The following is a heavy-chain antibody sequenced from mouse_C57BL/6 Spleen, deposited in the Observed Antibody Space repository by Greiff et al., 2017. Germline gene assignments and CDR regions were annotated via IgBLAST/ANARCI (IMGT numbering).Heavy chain of an antibody. D-gene: IGHD1-1*01. CDR3: ARRTTVVATEYFDV. Sequence: QVQLQQSGAELARPGTSVKVSCKASGYAFTNYLIEWVKQRPGQGLEWIGVINPGSGGTNYNEKFKGKATLTADKSSSTAYMQLSSLTSEDSAVYFCARRTTVVATEYFDVWGTGTTVTVSS. CDR2: INPGSGGT. V-gene: IGHV1-54*01. CDR1: GYAFTNYL. J-gene: IGHJ1*03.